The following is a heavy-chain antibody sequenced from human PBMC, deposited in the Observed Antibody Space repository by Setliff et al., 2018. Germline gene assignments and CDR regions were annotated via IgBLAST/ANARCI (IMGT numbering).Heavy chain of an antibody. D-gene: IGHD3-10*01. Sequence: GGSLRLSCAASGFTFSSYSMNWVRQAPGKGLEWVSSISTSGTYIYYADSVKGRFTISRDNAKNSLYLQMNSLRAEDTAVYYCARRPPNGFGEFGNAFDIWGQGTMVTVSS. CDR3: ARRPPNGFGEFGNAFDI. CDR2: ISTSGTYI. J-gene: IGHJ3*02. CDR1: GFTFSSYS. V-gene: IGHV3-21*01.